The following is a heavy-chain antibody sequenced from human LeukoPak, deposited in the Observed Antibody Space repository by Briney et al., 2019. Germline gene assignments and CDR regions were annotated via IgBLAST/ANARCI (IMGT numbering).Heavy chain of an antibody. D-gene: IGHD3-22*01. J-gene: IGHJ5*02. V-gene: IGHV4-59*01. CDR1: GGSITTYY. CDR2: IYYNGNS. CDR3: ASCITMTLCNP. Sequence: PSETLSLTCTVSGGSITTYYWTWIRQPPGKGLDWIGNIYYNGNSNYNPSLKSRVTLSVDTSKNQFSLKLSSVIAADTAVYYCASCITMTLCNPWGQGTLVTVSS.